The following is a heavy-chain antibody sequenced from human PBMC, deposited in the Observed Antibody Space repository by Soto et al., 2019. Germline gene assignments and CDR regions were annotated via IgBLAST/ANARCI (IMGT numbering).Heavy chain of an antibody. V-gene: IGHV3-30*18. CDR3: AKDPTLRYCSGGSCYSDYFDY. J-gene: IGHJ4*02. D-gene: IGHD2-15*01. Sequence: GSLRLSCAASGFTFSSYGMHWVRQAPGKGLEWVAVISYDGSNKYYADSVKGRLTISRDNSKNTLYLQMNSLRAEDTAVYYCAKDPTLRYCSGGSCYSDYFDYWGQGTLVTVSS. CDR1: GFTFSSYG. CDR2: ISYDGSNK.